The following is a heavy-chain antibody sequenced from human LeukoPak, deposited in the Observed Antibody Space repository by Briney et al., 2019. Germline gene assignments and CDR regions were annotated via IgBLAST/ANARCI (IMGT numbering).Heavy chain of an antibody. D-gene: IGHD1-26*01. Sequence: PGGSLRLSCAASEFTVSSNFMIWVRQAPGKGLEWVSVIYSGGGTFYADSVKGRFTISRDNSKNTLYLQMNTLRAEDTAVYYCANQELVGASTNDYWGQGTLVTVSS. CDR1: EFTVSSNF. CDR2: IYSGGGT. V-gene: IGHV3-53*01. J-gene: IGHJ4*02. CDR3: ANQELVGASTNDY.